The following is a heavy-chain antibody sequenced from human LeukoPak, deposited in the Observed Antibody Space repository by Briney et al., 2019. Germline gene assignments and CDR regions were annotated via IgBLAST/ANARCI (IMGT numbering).Heavy chain of an antibody. J-gene: IGHJ5*02. D-gene: IGHD3-10*01. V-gene: IGHV1-2*02. CDR1: GYTFTGYY. Sequence: ASVKVSCKASGYTFTGYYMHWVRQAPGQGLEWMGWINPNSGGTNYAQKFQGRVTMTRDTSISTAYMELSRLRSDDTAVYYCARVLGPGKITAGRWFDPWGQGTLVTVSS. CDR3: ARVLGPGKITAGRWFDP. CDR2: INPNSGGT.